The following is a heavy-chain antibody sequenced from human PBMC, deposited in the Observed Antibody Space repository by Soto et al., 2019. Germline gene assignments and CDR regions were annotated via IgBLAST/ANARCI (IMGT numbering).Heavy chain of an antibody. D-gene: IGHD2-2*01. J-gene: IGHJ4*02. Sequence: ASVTVSCQASGYTFTRYGISWVRQAPGQGLEWMGWISTYNGNTNYAQKLQGRVTMTTDTSTSTAYMEVRSLRSDDTAVYYCARDLAVVPPSYSDYWGQGALVTVSS. CDR1: GYTFTRYG. CDR3: ARDLAVVPPSYSDY. V-gene: IGHV1-18*01. CDR2: ISTYNGNT.